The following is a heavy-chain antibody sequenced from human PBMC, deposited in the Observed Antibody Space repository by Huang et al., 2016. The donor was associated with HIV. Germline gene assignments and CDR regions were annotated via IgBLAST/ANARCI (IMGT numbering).Heavy chain of an antibody. CDR2: MSGRGGNT. Sequence: EVQLLESGGGLVQPGGSLRLSCAASGFTFNSYAMSWVRQASGKGVEGVSAMSGRGGNTYYADSVKGRFTISRDNSKNTLFLQMSGLRAEDTAVYYCSRDDFWSGYSDYYGLDVWGQGTTVTVSS. D-gene: IGHD3-3*01. J-gene: IGHJ6*02. V-gene: IGHV3-23*01. CDR1: GFTFNSYA. CDR3: SRDDFWSGYSDYYGLDV.